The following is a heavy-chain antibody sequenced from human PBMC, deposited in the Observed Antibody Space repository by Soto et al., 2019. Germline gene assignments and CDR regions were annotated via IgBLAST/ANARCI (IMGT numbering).Heavy chain of an antibody. J-gene: IGHJ1*01. Sequence: EVHLVESGGDLVKPGGSLRLSCAASGFTLIDYAMNWVRQAPGKGLEWVSSISSTSSHKYYADSVKGRFTISRDNAKNSLYLQMDSLRAEDTAIYYCARDIYSSTSQEYFQHWGQGTLVTVSS. V-gene: IGHV3-21*01. CDR2: ISSTSSHK. CDR3: ARDIYSSTSQEYFQH. D-gene: IGHD6-6*01. CDR1: GFTLIDYA.